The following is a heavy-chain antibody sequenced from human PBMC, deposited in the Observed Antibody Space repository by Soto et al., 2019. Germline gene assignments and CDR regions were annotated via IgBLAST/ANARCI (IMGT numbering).Heavy chain of an antibody. CDR3: ARAPSISGSGSYWGDYYYYMDV. CDR1: GYTFTSYD. CDR2: MNPNSGNT. V-gene: IGHV1-8*01. J-gene: IGHJ6*03. D-gene: IGHD3-10*01. Sequence: ASVKVSCKASGYTFTSYDINWVRQATGQGLEWMGWMNPNSGNTGYAQKFQGRVTMTRNTSISTAYMELSSLRSEDTAVYYCARAPSISGSGSYWGDYYYYMDVWGKGTTVTVSS.